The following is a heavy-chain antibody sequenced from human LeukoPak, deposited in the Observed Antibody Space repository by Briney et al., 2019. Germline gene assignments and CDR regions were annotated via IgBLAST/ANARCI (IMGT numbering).Heavy chain of an antibody. CDR1: GFTVSSNY. CDR3: AGRGYSYGSIFDY. D-gene: IGHD5-18*01. CDR2: IYSGGST. V-gene: IGHV3-66*01. J-gene: IGHJ4*02. Sequence: GGSLRLSCAASGFTVSSNYMSWVRQAPGKGLEWVSVIYSGGSTYYADSVKGRFTISRDNSKNTLYLQMNSLRAEDTAVYYCAGRGYSYGSIFDYWGQGTLVTVSS.